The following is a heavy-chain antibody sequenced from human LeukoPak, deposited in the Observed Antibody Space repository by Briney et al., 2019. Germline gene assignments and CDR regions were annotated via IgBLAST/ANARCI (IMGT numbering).Heavy chain of an antibody. J-gene: IGHJ4*02. V-gene: IGHV3-74*01. D-gene: IGHD7-27*01. CDR1: AFTFSSFW. CDR2: INTDGSST. CDR3: ARDNWGYFDY. Sequence: GGSLRLSCAASAFTFSSFWMNWVRQAPGKGLVWVSRINTDGSSTSYADSVRGRFTISRDNAKNTLYLQMNSLRAEDTAVYYCARDNWGYFDYWGQGTLVTVSS.